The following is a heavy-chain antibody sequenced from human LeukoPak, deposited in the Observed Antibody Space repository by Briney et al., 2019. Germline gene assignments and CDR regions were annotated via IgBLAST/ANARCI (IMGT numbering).Heavy chain of an antibody. V-gene: IGHV4-4*07. CDR3: ASGAVAGPFDY. D-gene: IGHD6-19*01. CDR1: GGSISSYC. CDR2: IYTSGST. Sequence: SETLSLTRTVSGGSISSYCWSWIRQPAGKGLEWIGRIYTSGSTNYNPSLKSRVTISVDTSKNQFSLKLSSVTAADTAVYYCASGAVAGPFDYWGQGTLVTVSS. J-gene: IGHJ4*02.